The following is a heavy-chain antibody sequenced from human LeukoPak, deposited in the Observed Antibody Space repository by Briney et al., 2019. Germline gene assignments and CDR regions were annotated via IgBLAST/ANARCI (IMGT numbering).Heavy chain of an antibody. CDR1: GGSISSSSYY. CDR3: ARLAYGDKPHALGPNDY. CDR2: IYYSGST. V-gene: IGHV4-39*01. Sequence: SETLSLTCTVSGGSISSSSYYWGWIRQPPWKGLEWIGSIYYSGSTYYNPSLKSRVTISVDTSKNQFSLKLSSVTAADTAVYYCARLAYGDKPHALGPNDYWGQGTLVTVSS. J-gene: IGHJ4*02. D-gene: IGHD4-17*01.